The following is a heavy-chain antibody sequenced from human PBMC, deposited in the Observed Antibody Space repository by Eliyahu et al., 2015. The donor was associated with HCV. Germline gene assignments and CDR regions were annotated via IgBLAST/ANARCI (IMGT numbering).Heavy chain of an antibody. CDR3: ARAEVVQWDYYYYGMDV. V-gene: IGHV6-1*01. J-gene: IGHJ6*02. D-gene: IGHD1-1*01. CDR2: TYYRSKWYF. Sequence: QVQLQQSGPGLVKPSQTLSLTCAISGDSVSTNSAXWNWIRQSPSRGLEWLGRTYYRSKWYFDYAVSLKSRITISPDTSENHFSLQLTSVTPDDTAVYYCARAEVVQWDYYYYGMDVWGQGTTVTVSS. CDR1: GDSVSTNSAX.